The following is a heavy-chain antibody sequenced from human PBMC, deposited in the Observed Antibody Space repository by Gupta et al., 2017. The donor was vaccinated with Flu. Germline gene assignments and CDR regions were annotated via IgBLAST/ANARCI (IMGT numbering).Heavy chain of an antibody. V-gene: IGHV3-11*01. CDR2: ISPGGILP. CDR1: GLTLGDHY. J-gene: IGHJ6*02. Sequence: QVPLMESGGTLVKPGGSLRLSCVASGLTLGDHYMSWIRKAPGKGLEWVSHISPGGILPFYADSVKGRFTVSRDNAKNSLYLQMDSLRAEDTALYYCAKGHHGLDVWGQGTTVTVSS. CDR3: AKGHHGLDV.